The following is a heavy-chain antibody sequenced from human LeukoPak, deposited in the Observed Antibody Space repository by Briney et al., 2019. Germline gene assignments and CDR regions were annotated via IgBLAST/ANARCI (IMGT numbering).Heavy chain of an antibody. CDR3: KKDKGGSWTSYYNMDV. V-gene: IGHV3-9*01. CDR2: LSWNSGSI. CDR1: GFNFDDYA. Sequence: PGGSLRLSCAASGFNFDDYAMHWVRQAPGKGLEWVSGLSWNSGSIAYADSVKGRFTISRDNSANSLYLQMNSLRGEDTALYYCKKDKGGSWTSYYNMDVWGKGTMVTVSS. J-gene: IGHJ6*03. D-gene: IGHD3/OR15-3a*01.